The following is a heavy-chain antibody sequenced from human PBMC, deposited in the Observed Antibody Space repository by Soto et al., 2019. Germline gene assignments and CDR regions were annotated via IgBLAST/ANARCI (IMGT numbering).Heavy chain of an antibody. CDR1: GFRFSTYG. J-gene: IGHJ6*02. V-gene: IGHV3-33*01. D-gene: IGHD2-2*01. CDR3: TRGPTYGYCSSTCDYGMDV. Sequence: GGSLRLSFAASGFRFSTYGMHWVRQAPGVWLEWVELIWYDETKEYYADSVKGRFTIFRDNSRNTLYLQMKSLTAEDTAVYYCTRGPTYGYCSSTCDYGMDVWGQGTTVTVSS. CDR2: IWYDETKE.